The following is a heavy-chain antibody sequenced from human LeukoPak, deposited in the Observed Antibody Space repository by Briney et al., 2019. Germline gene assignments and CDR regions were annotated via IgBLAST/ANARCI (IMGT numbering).Heavy chain of an antibody. V-gene: IGHV3-23*01. D-gene: IGHD6-19*01. CDR3: AKEAFLVAVSDY. CDR2: ISGSGGST. Sequence: GGSLRLSCAASGFTFSSYSMNWVRQSPGKGLEWVSGISGSGGSTYYADSVKGRFTISRDNSKNTLYLQMNSLRAEDTAVYYCAKEAFLVAVSDYWGQGTLVTVSS. J-gene: IGHJ4*02. CDR1: GFTFSSYS.